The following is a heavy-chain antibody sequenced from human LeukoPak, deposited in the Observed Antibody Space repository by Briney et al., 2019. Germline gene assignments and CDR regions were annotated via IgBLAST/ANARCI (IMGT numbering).Heavy chain of an antibody. J-gene: IGHJ4*02. D-gene: IGHD5-18*01. CDR1: GFTFSSYA. CDR3: ARDRGTAMEVFDY. V-gene: IGHV3-30*04. Sequence: GGSLRLSCAASGFTFSSYAMHWVRQAPGKGLEWVAVISYDGSNKYYADSVKGRFTTSRDNSKNTLYLQMNSLRAEDTAVYYCARDRGTAMEVFDYWGQGTLVTVSS. CDR2: ISYDGSNK.